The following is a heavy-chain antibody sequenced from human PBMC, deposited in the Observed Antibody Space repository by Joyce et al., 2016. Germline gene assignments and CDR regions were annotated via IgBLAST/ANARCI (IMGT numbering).Heavy chain of an antibody. CDR1: GFTFNVAL. Sequence: EVQVAEYGGGLVKPGGSLRLSCAASGFTFNVALMTWVRQAPVKRLEWVGRIKSKTSGETTEYAAPVKGRFTMSRDDSKNTVSLQMNGLRTEDTAVYFCAADVAEVGFGELDHWGQGTLVTVSS. CDR3: AADVAEVGFGELDH. J-gene: IGHJ4*02. V-gene: IGHV3-15*01. D-gene: IGHD3-10*01. CDR2: IKSKTSGETT.